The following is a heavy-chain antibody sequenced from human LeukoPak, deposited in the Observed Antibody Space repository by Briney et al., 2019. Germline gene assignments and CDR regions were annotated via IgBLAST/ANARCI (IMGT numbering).Heavy chain of an antibody. Sequence: ASVKVSYKASGGTFSSYAISWVRQAPGQGLEWMGGIIPIFGTANYAQKFQGRVTITADESTSTAYMELSSLRSEDTAVYYCARVGYSFFDYWGQGTLVTVSS. CDR3: ARVGYSFFDY. J-gene: IGHJ4*02. D-gene: IGHD6-13*01. CDR1: GGTFSSYA. V-gene: IGHV1-69*13. CDR2: IIPIFGTA.